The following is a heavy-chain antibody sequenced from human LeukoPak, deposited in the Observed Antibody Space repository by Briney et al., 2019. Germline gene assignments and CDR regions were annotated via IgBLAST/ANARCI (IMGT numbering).Heavy chain of an antibody. CDR3: AKDWDSSWYEAYFDY. CDR1: GFTFSSYG. CDR2: IRYDGSNK. Sequence: GSLRLSCAASGFTFSSYGMHWVRQAPGKGLEWVTFIRYDGSNKYYADSVKGRFTISRDNSKNTLYLQMNSLRAEDTAVYYCAKDWDSSWYEAYFDYWGQGTLLTVSS. D-gene: IGHD6-13*01. J-gene: IGHJ4*02. V-gene: IGHV3-30*02.